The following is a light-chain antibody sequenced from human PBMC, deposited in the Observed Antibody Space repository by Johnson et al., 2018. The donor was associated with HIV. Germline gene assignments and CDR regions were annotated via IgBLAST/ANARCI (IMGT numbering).Light chain of an antibody. CDR3: GTWDSSLSAPV. J-gene: IGLJ1*01. CDR2: ENN. V-gene: IGLV1-51*02. CDR1: SSNIGNNF. Sequence: QPVLTQPPSVSAAPGQKVTISCSGSSSNIGNNFVSWYQQLPGAAPKLLIYENNKRPSGIPDRFSGSKSGTSATLGIIGLQTGDEADYYCGTWDSSLSAPVFGTGTKVTVL.